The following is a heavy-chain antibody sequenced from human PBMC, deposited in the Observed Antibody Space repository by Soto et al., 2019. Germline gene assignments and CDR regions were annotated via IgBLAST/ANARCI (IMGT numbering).Heavy chain of an antibody. V-gene: IGHV4-30-4*08. CDR2: IYYTGST. Sequence: QVHLQESGPGLVEPSQTLSLTCNVAGGSISSRDNYWSWIRQPPGKGLEWIGYIYYTGSTSYNPSLKSRLTISVDTSKNQFSLKLSSVTAADTAVYYCASGAYSFDSSGYYLGAWFDPWGQGTLVTVSS. CDR1: GGSISSRDNY. J-gene: IGHJ5*02. D-gene: IGHD3-22*01. CDR3: ASGAYSFDSSGYYLGAWFDP.